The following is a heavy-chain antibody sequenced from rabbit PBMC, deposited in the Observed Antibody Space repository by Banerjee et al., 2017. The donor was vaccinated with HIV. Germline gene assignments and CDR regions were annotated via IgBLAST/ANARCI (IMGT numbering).Heavy chain of an antibody. V-gene: IGHV1S45*01. CDR3: ARGRYAGYAGYGPNL. CDR1: GFSFSSSYW. J-gene: IGHJ4*01. D-gene: IGHD7-1*01. CDR2: IYAGSSGST. Sequence: QEQLEESGGDLVKPEGSLTLTCTASGFSFSSSYWICWVRQAPGKGLEWIACIYAGSSGSTYYASWAKGRFTISKTSSTTVTLQMTSLTAADTATYFCARGRYAGYAGYGPNLWGPGTLVTVS.